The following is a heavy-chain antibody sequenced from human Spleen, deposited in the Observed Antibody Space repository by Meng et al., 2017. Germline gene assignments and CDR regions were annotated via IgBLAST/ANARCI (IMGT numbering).Heavy chain of an antibody. CDR1: GFTFSTSA. J-gene: IGHJ4*02. V-gene: IGHV3-48*03. Sequence: GGSLRLSCAVSGFTFSTSAMNWVRQAPGKGLEWVSYISESGHTIFYADSVKGRFTISKDNAKNSLYLQMNSLRAEDTAVYYCASYYYDSSGYRNHWGQGTLVTVSS. CDR2: ISESGHTI. CDR3: ASYYYDSSGYRNH. D-gene: IGHD3-22*01.